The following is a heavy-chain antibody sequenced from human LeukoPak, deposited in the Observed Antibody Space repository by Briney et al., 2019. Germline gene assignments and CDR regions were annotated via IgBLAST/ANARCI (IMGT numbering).Heavy chain of an antibody. CDR2: ISGSGGST. CDR3: AKDVSSSSWSIFSLDS. V-gene: IGHV3-23*01. Sequence: AGGSLRLSCAASGFTFSSYAMSWVRQAPGKGLEWVSAISGSGGSTYYADSVKGQFTISRDNSKNTLYLQMNSLRAEDTAVYYCAKDVSSSSWSIFSLDSWGQGTLVTVSS. CDR1: GFTFSSYA. D-gene: IGHD6-13*01. J-gene: IGHJ4*02.